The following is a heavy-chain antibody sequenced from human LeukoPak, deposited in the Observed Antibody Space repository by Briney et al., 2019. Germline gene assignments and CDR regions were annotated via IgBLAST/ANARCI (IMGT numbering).Heavy chain of an antibody. J-gene: IGHJ4*02. V-gene: IGHV4-34*01. Sequence: SETLSLTCAVYGGPSSGYYWSWIRQPPGKGLEWIGEINHSGSTNYNPSLKSRVTILEDTSKNQFSLKLSSVTAADTAVYYCARGSQWLNRDWGQGTLVTVSS. D-gene: IGHD6-19*01. CDR1: GGPSSGYY. CDR3: ARGSQWLNRD. CDR2: INHSGST.